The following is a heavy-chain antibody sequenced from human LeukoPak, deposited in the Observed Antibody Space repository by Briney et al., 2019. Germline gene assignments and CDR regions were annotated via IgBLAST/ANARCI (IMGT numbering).Heavy chain of an antibody. D-gene: IGHD6-13*01. J-gene: IGHJ6*02. CDR3: ARDFEQQLVRLYYYGMDV. V-gene: IGHV1-18*01. CDR2: ISAYNGYT. CDR1: GYTFASYG. Sequence: GASVKVSCKPSGYTFASYGISWVRQAPGQGLEWMGWISAYNGYTNYAQKLQGRVTMTTDTSTSTAYMELGSLRSDDTAVYYCARDFEQQLVRLYYYGMDVWGQGTTVTVSS.